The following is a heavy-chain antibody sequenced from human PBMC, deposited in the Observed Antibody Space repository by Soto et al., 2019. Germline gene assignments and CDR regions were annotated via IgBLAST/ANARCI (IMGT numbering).Heavy chain of an antibody. D-gene: IGHD3-10*01. CDR3: ARDWVQNYYGSGSYYNVYYYYYMDV. CDR1: GYTFTSYY. J-gene: IGHJ6*03. CDR2: INPSGGST. V-gene: IGHV1-46*03. Sequence: ASVKVSCKASGYTFTSYYMHWVRQAPGQGLEWMGIINPSGGSTSYAQKFQGRVTMTRDTSTSTVYMELSSLRSEDTAVYYCARDWVQNYYGSGSYYNVYYYYYMDVWGKGTTVTVSS.